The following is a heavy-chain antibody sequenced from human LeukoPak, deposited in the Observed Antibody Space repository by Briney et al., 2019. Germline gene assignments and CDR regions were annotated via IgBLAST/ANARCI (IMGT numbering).Heavy chain of an antibody. J-gene: IGHJ4*02. CDR1: GFAVSNDY. Sequence: GGSLRLSCAASGFAVSNDYMSGFRQAPGEGLEWVSIIYSGGRTYYADFAKDRFTISTDNSKNTLFLQMNSLRADDTAVYFCARVRNCYSDSCGKNFDYWGQGTLVTVSS. V-gene: IGHV3-66*01. CDR3: ARVRNCYSDSCGKNFDY. CDR2: IYSGGRT. D-gene: IGHD2/OR15-2a*01.